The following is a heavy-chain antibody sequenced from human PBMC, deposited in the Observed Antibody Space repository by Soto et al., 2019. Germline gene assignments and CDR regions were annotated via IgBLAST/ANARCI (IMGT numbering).Heavy chain of an antibody. CDR2: ITGSGAVT. D-gene: IGHD4-17*01. V-gene: IGHV3-23*01. CDR1: GLSFASYA. CDR3: GKDPNGDHLGAFDF. J-gene: IGHJ3*01. Sequence: EVQFLESGGGVVRPGGSLRLSCVASGLSFASYAMTWVRQSSGKGLEWVACITGSGAVTSYTDSVRGRFTISRDNSKNTLYLQVDSLRADDTAVYYCGKDPNGDHLGAFDFWGQGTTVIVSS.